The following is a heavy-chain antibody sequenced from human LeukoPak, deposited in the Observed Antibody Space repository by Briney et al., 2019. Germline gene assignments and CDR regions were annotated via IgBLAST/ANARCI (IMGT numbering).Heavy chain of an antibody. J-gene: IGHJ5*02. Sequence: SVKVSCKASGGTFISYAISWVRQAPGQGLEWMGGIIPIFGTANYAQKFQGRVTITADESTSTAYMELSSLRSEDTAVYYCALEYYYDSSGYYLDYNWFDPWGQGTLVTVSS. V-gene: IGHV1-69*13. CDR3: ALEYYYDSSGYYLDYNWFDP. D-gene: IGHD3-22*01. CDR2: IIPIFGTA. CDR1: GGTFISYA.